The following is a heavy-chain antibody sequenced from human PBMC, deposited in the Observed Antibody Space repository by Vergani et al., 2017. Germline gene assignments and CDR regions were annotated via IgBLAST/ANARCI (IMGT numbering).Heavy chain of an antibody. D-gene: IGHD3-22*01. Sequence: EVQLVESGGGLVQPGGSLRLSCEGSGFSFSGYWMHWVRQSPEKGVVWVSRIKSDESITNYADSVKGRFTISRDNAKNTLYLERNSLGAEDTAVYYCARVVYESSGYYDYWGQGTLVTVSS. J-gene: IGHJ4*02. CDR1: GFSFSGYW. CDR2: IKSDESIT. V-gene: IGHV3-74*02. CDR3: ARVVYESSGYYDY.